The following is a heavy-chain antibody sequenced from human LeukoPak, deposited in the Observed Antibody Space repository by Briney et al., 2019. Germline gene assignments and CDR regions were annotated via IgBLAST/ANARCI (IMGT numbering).Heavy chain of an antibody. J-gene: IGHJ4*02. Sequence: GGSLRLSCAASGFTFDDYGMSWVRQAPGKGLEWVSGLNWNGGSTGYADSVKGRFTISRDNAKNSLYLQMNSLRAEDTAVYYCARDPLTHFDYWGQGTLVAVSS. CDR1: GFTFDDYG. CDR3: ARDPLTHFDY. V-gene: IGHV3-20*04. CDR2: LNWNGGST.